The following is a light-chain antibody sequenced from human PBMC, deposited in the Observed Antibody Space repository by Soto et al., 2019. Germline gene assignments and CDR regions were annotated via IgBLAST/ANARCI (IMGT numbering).Light chain of an antibody. Sequence: DIVVTQSPLTLPVTPGEPASISCRSSRSLLYNDTYNYLDWYLQKPGQSPQLLIYLGSHRASGVPDRFSGSGSGTDFTLKISRVEAEDFGTYYCMQALQSLTFGQGTRLEIK. CDR3: MQALQSLT. CDR2: LGS. CDR1: RSLLYNDTYNY. J-gene: IGKJ5*01. V-gene: IGKV2-28*01.